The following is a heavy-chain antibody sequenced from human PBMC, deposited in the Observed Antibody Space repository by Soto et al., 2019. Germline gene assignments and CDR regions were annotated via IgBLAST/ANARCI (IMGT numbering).Heavy chain of an antibody. CDR3: AHGTTYFDVLTGFDV. D-gene: IGHD3-9*01. CDR1: GFSLSTSGVG. CDR2: IYWNDDK. J-gene: IGHJ4*02. Sequence: QITLKESGPTLVNPTQTLTLTCTFSGFSLSTSGVGVVWIRQPPGKALEWLALIYWNDDKRYCPSLKSSLTITEDTSKNQVVLTMTNMYPVDTATYSCAHGTTYFDVLTGFDVWGQGTLVTVSS. V-gene: IGHV2-5*01.